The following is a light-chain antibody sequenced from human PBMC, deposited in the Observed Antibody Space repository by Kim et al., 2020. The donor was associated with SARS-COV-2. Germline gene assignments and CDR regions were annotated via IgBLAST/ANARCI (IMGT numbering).Light chain of an antibody. CDR3: LQHSTYPIT. Sequence: AAVGDRVNITCRASQDIRNDLGWYQQNPGRAPKRLIYGASSLQSGVPSRFSGSGAGTEFTLTISSVQPEDFATYFCLQHSTYPITFGQGTRLEIK. V-gene: IGKV1-17*01. J-gene: IGKJ5*01. CDR1: QDIRND. CDR2: GAS.